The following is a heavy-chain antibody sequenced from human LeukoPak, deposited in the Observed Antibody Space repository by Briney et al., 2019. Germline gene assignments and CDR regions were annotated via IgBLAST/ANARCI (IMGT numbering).Heavy chain of an antibody. CDR2: ISAYNGNT. J-gene: IGHJ6*04. Sequence: ASVKVSCKASGYTFTSYGICWVRQAPGQGLEWMGWISAYNGNTNYAQKLQGRVTMTTDTSTSTAYMELRSLRSDDTAVYYGARQWLVQDYYYGMDVWGKGTTVTVS. CDR1: GYTFTSYG. V-gene: IGHV1-18*01. CDR3: ARQWLVQDYYYGMDV. D-gene: IGHD6-19*01.